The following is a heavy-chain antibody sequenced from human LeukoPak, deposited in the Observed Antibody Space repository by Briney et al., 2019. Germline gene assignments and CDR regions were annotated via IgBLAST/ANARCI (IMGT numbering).Heavy chain of an antibody. CDR1: GFTFSNYW. Sequence: SGGSLRLSCAASGFTFSNYWIHWVRQAPGKGLVWVSRIKGDGSFTNYADSVKGRFTISRDNAKNTLYLQMNSLRAEDTAVYYCVRDGDAYNFDYWGQGTLVTVSS. D-gene: IGHD5-24*01. CDR3: VRDGDAYNFDY. CDR2: IKGDGSFT. V-gene: IGHV3-74*01. J-gene: IGHJ4*02.